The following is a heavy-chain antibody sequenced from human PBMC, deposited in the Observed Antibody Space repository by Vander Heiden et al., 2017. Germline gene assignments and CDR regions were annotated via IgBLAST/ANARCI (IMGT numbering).Heavy chain of an antibody. CDR3: ARLKGTSNWFDP. Sequence: QLQLQESGPGLVRPSETLSLTCTVSGGSIGMTTYYWAWIRQPPGKGLEWIGYVYYTGSSLYDLSLKSRVTISLDRYKNQFSLTLSSVTASDTAFYYCARLKGTSNWFDPWGQGIPVTVSS. J-gene: IGHJ5*02. CDR2: VYYTGSS. V-gene: IGHV4-39*01. CDR1: GGSIGMTTYY.